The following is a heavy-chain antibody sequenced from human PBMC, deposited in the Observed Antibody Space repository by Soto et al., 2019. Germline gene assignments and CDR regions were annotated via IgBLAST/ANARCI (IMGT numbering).Heavy chain of an antibody. V-gene: IGHV3-21*01. J-gene: IGHJ3*02. CDR3: ASCTTYYYDSSGRSHGAFDI. Sequence: PVGSLRLSCAASGFTFSSYSMNWVRQAPGKGLEWVSSISSSSSYIYYADSVKGRFTISRDNAKNSLYLQMNSLRAEDTAVYYCASCTTYYYDSSGRSHGAFDIWGQGTMVTVSS. CDR2: ISSSSSYI. D-gene: IGHD3-22*01. CDR1: GFTFSSYS.